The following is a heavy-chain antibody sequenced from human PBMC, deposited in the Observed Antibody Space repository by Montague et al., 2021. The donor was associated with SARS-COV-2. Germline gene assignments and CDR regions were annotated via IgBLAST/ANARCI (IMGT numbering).Heavy chain of an antibody. Sequence: TLSLTCTVSGGSITDYSWTWIRQPPGKALEWLARIDWDDDDYYSTSLKTRLTISKDTSKNQVVLTMTNMDPVDTATYYCARTRAYYYDSSGYSYCFDYWGQGTLVTVSS. J-gene: IGHJ4*02. CDR1: GGSITDYS. V-gene: IGHV2-70*11. CDR2: IDWDDDD. CDR3: ARTRAYYYDSSGYSYCFDY. D-gene: IGHD3-22*01.